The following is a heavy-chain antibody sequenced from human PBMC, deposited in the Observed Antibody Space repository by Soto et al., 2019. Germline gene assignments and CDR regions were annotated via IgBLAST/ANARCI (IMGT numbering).Heavy chain of an antibody. CDR3: ARVSESYYYGMDV. CDR2: IYHSGST. Sequence: QVQLQESGPGLVKPSGTLSLTCAVSGGSISSSNWWSWVRQPPGKGLEWIGEIYHSGSTNYNPSLKGRVTISVDKSKTQFSLKLSSVTAADTAVYYCARVSESYYYGMDVWGQGTTVTVSS. CDR1: GGSISSSNW. V-gene: IGHV4-4*02. J-gene: IGHJ6*02. D-gene: IGHD1-26*01.